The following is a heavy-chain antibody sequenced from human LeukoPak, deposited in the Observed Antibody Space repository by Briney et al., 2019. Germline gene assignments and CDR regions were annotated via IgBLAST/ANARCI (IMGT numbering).Heavy chain of an antibody. CDR1: GFTFSSYW. CDR3: ARGPPYLRTVYYFDY. J-gene: IGHJ4*02. Sequence: HSGGSLRLSCAASGFTFSSYWMSWIRQAPGRGLEWVANIKQDGSEKYYADSVKGRFTISRHNSKNTLYLQMNSLRAEDTAVYYCARGPPYLRTVYYFDYWGQGTLVTVSS. CDR2: IKQDGSEK. D-gene: IGHD2-8*02. V-gene: IGHV3-7*03.